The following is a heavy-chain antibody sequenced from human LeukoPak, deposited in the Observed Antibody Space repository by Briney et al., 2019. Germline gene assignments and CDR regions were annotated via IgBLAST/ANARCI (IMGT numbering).Heavy chain of an antibody. D-gene: IGHD6-19*01. CDR3: AAVDSSGWLRLDY. J-gene: IGHJ4*02. CDR1: GYTFTGYY. V-gene: IGHV1-2*02. Sequence: ASVKVSCKASGYTFTGYYMHWVRQAPGQGLEWMGWINPNSGGTNYAQKFQGRVTMTRDTSISTAYMELSSLRSEDTAVYYCAAVDSSGWLRLDYWGQGTLVTVAS. CDR2: INPNSGGT.